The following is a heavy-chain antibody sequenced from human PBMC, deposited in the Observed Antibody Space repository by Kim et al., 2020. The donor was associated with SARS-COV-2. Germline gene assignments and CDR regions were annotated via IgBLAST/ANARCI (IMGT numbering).Heavy chain of an antibody. Sequence: ANYDQKFQGRVTITADEATSTAYMELSSLRSEDTAVYYCARESAVTPFGPWGQGTLVTVSS. CDR3: ARESAVTPFGP. D-gene: IGHD4-17*01. V-gene: IGHV1-69*01. J-gene: IGHJ5*02. CDR2: A.